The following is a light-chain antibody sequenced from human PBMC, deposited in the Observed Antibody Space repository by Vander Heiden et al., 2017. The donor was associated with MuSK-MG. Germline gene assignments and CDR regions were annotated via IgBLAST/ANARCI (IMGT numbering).Light chain of an antibody. CDR3: LQDGSSPQT. V-gene: IGKV3-20*01. Sequence: EIVLTQSPGTLPLSPGERATLSCRASQSVSSSYLAWYQQKPGQAPRLLIYGASSRATGIPDRFSGSGPGTDFTLTISRLEPEDFAVYYCLQDGSSPQTFGQGTKVEIK. CDR2: GAS. CDR1: QSVSSSY. J-gene: IGKJ1*01.